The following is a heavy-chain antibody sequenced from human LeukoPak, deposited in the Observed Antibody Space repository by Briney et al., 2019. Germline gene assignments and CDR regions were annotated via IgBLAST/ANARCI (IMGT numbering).Heavy chain of an antibody. V-gene: IGHV4-4*09. CDR2: IHSTGSP. D-gene: IGHD3-16*01. CDR1: GGSMSGYY. Sequence: SESLSLTCNVSGGSMSGYYWTWIRQPPRKGLEWIGHIHSTGSPTYNPSLKSRVTMSIDTSKNQFSLSLSSATAADTAFYYCARRRGGFGEGEFIYWGQGTLVTVSS. CDR3: ARRRGGFGEGEFIY. J-gene: IGHJ4*02.